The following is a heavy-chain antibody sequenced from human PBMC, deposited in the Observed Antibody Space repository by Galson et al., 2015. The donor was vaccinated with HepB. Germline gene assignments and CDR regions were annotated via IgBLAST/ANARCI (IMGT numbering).Heavy chain of an antibody. CDR3: ANRAGESHDY. D-gene: IGHD4-17*01. CDR1: GFTFSSYG. Sequence: SLRLSCAASGFTFSSYGMHWVRQAPGKGLEWVAFIRYDGSNKYYADSVKGRFTISRDNSKNTLYLQMNSLRAEDTAVYYCANRAGESHDYWGQGTLVTVSS. J-gene: IGHJ4*02. V-gene: IGHV3-30*02. CDR2: IRYDGSNK.